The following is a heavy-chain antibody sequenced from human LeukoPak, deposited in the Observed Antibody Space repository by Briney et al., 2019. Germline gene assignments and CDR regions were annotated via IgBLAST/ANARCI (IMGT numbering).Heavy chain of an antibody. CDR1: GFTFTKYG. V-gene: IGHV3-33*03. D-gene: IGHD3-22*01. J-gene: IGHJ4*02. Sequence: GGSLRLSCAASGFTFTKYGMHWVRQAPGKGLEWVAVIWYDGSNKYYRDSVKGRFTISRDNSKDTLYLQMNSLRAEDTAVYYCARTYDSSAPFDYWGQGTLVTVSS. CDR3: ARTYDSSAPFDY. CDR2: IWYDGSNK.